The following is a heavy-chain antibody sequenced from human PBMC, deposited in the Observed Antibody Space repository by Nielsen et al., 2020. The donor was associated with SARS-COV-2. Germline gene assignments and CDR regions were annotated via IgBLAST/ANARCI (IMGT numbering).Heavy chain of an antibody. V-gene: IGHV4-39*07. CDR3: ARDLGFWSGYGAYNWFDP. CDR1: GGSISSSSYY. D-gene: IGHD3-3*01. J-gene: IGHJ5*02. Sequence: SETLSLTCTVSGGSISSSSYYWGWIRQPPGKGLEWIGSIYYSGSTYYNPSLKSRVTISVDTSKNQFSLKLSSVTAADTAVYYCARDLGFWSGYGAYNWFDPWGQGTLVTVSS. CDR2: IYYSGST.